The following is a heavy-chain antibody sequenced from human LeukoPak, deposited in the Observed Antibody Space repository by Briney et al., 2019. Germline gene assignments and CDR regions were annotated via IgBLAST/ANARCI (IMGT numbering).Heavy chain of an antibody. CDR1: GFTVISNY. CDR2: IYSGGST. V-gene: IGHV3-66*01. Sequence: PGGSLRLSCAASGFTVISNYMSWVRQAPGKGLEWVSVIYSGGSTYYADSVKGRFTISRDNSKNTLYLQMDSLRAEDTAVYYCPRAPYSTSWYSDYWGQGTLVTVSS. J-gene: IGHJ4*02. CDR3: PRAPYSTSWYSDY. D-gene: IGHD6-13*01.